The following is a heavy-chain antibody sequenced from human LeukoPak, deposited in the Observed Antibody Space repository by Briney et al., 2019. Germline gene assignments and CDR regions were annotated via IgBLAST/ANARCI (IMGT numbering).Heavy chain of an antibody. CDR2: INPSGGTT. CDR1: GYTFLGYY. Sequence: ASVKVSCKASGYTFLGYYMHWVRQAPGQVPEWVGMINPSGGTTDYAQRFQGRLTVTRHTSTTTVYMELSSLRSEDTAVYYCTRAGVSLRFLEWFDAFDIWGQGTMVTVSS. V-gene: IGHV1-46*03. D-gene: IGHD3-3*01. J-gene: IGHJ3*02. CDR3: TRAGVSLRFLEWFDAFDI.